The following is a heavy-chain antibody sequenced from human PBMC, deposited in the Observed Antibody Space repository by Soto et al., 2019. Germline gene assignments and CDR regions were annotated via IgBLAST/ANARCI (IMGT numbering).Heavy chain of an antibody. J-gene: IGHJ5*01. CDR3: ARRGRQAGNNCCDS. CDR2: ISNDETYK. Sequence: QVQLVESGGGVVQPGTSLRLSCAASGFTLSSYAMHWVRQPPGKGLEWVAVISNDETYKEYADSVKGRFTISRDNSKNTDDLQMNSLRVEDTAVYYCARRGRQAGNNCCDSWGQGVLVTVSS. CDR1: GFTLSSYA. D-gene: IGHD1-26*01. V-gene: IGHV3-30-3*01.